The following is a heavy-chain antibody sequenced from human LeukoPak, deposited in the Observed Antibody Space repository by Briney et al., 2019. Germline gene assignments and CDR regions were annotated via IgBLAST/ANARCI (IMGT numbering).Heavy chain of an antibody. J-gene: IGHJ4*02. V-gene: IGHV1-24*01. Sequence: ASVTVSRKVSVYTRTVLTMHWGRQAPGEGHEWMGGFDTEDGETINAQQCQGSVTMTEDTSTDTAFFELSSLRSETPAVISYATGKRGFDYWGQGTLVTVSS. CDR3: ATGKRGFDY. CDR1: VYTRTVLT. CDR2: FDTEDGET.